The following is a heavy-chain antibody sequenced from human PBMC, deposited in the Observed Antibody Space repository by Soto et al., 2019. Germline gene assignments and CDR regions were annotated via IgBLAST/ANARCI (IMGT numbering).Heavy chain of an antibody. CDR2: ISSSSSYI. D-gene: IGHD3-22*01. CDR1: GFTFSSYS. J-gene: IGHJ5*02. V-gene: IGHV3-21*01. CDR3: ARDNSFDYYDSSGYYNWFDP. Sequence: GSLRLSCAASGFTFSSYSMNGVRQAPGKGLEWGSSISSSSSYIYYADSVKGRFTISRDNAKNSLYLQMNSLRAEDTAVYYCARDNSFDYYDSSGYYNWFDPWGQGTLVTVSS.